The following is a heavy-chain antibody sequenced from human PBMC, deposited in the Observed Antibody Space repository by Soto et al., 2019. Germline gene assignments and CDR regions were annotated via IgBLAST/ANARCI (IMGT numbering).Heavy chain of an antibody. CDR2: ISAYNGNT. CDR3: ARRGQQLEPDHTTFDT. D-gene: IGHD6-13*01. J-gene: IGHJ5*02. CDR1: GYTFTSYG. V-gene: IGHV1-18*01. Sequence: QVQLVQSGAEVKKPGASVKVSCKASGYTFTSYGISWVRQAPGQALELMGWISAYNGNTNYAQKLQGRVTMTTDTSTSTAYMELRSLRSDDTAVYYCARRGQQLEPDHTTFDTWGQGTLVTVSS.